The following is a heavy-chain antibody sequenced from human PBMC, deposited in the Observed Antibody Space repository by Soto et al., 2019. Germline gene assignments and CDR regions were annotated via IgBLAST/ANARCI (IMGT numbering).Heavy chain of an antibody. Sequence: QVQLVQSGAEVKKPGSSVKVSCKASGGTFGSYAISWVRQAPGQGLEWMGGIIPIFGTANYAQKFQGRVTITADESTSTAYMELSSLRSEDTAVYYCARDPMGATPVENFDYWGQGTLVTVSS. J-gene: IGHJ4*02. D-gene: IGHD1-26*01. CDR3: ARDPMGATPVENFDY. CDR1: GGTFGSYA. CDR2: IIPIFGTA. V-gene: IGHV1-69*01.